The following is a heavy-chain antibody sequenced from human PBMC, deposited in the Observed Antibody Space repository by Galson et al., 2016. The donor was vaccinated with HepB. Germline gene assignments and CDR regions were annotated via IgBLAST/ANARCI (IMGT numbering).Heavy chain of an antibody. CDR2: ISGSGGST. V-gene: IGHV3-23*01. D-gene: IGHD3-3*01. Sequence: SLRLSCAASGFTFSYYAMNWVRQAPGKGLEWVSAISGSGGSTYYADSVKGRFTISRDNSKNTLYLQMNSLRAEDTAVYYCAKGGKWLLYFDYWGQGTLVTVSS. CDR1: GFTFSYYA. CDR3: AKGGKWLLYFDY. J-gene: IGHJ4*02.